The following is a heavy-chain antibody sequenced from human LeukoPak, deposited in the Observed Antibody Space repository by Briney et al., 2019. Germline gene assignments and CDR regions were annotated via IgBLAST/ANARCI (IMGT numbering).Heavy chain of an antibody. D-gene: IGHD6-13*01. Sequence: QPGRSLRLSCAASGFAFNTYAMHWVRQAPGKGLEWVAVISYDGSNKYYADSVKGRFTISRDNSKNTLYLQMNSLRAEDTAVYYCAKEWEQQLFQFDYWGQGTLVTVSS. CDR1: GFAFNTYA. V-gene: IGHV3-30*18. J-gene: IGHJ4*02. CDR3: AKEWEQQLFQFDY. CDR2: ISYDGSNK.